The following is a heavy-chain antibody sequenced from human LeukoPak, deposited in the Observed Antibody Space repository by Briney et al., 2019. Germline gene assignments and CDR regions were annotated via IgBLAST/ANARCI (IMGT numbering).Heavy chain of an antibody. CDR3: AKDYYGSGSYGYFDY. Sequence: TGGSLRLFCVASGFTFSSYGMHWVRQAPGKGLEWVAVISFDGSTKYYADSVKGRFTISRDNSKNTLYLQMNSLRAEDTAVYYCAKDYYGSGSYGYFDYWGQGTLVTVSS. CDR1: GFTFSSYG. D-gene: IGHD3-10*01. CDR2: ISFDGSTK. J-gene: IGHJ4*02. V-gene: IGHV3-30*18.